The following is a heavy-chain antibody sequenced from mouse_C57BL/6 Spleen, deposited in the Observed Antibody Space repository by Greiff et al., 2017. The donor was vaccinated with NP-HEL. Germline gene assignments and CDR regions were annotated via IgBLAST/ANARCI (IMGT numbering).Heavy chain of an antibody. Sequence: QVQLQQSGAELVRPGTSVKVSCKASGYAFTNYLIEWVKQRPGQGLEWIGVINPGSGGTNYNEKFKGKATLTADKSSSTAYMQLSSLTSEDSAVYFCATRYDYDDGWDYWGQGTSVTVSS. CDR1: GYAFTNYL. D-gene: IGHD2-4*01. V-gene: IGHV1-54*01. CDR2: INPGSGGT. CDR3: ATRYDYDDGWDY. J-gene: IGHJ4*01.